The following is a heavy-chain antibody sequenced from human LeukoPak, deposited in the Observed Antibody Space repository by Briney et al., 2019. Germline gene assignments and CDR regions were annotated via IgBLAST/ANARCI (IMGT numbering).Heavy chain of an antibody. J-gene: IGHJ4*02. CDR1: GGSISDYS. D-gene: IGHD3-10*01. CDR2: IYHSGST. CDR3: ARGTSGSSPFDY. Sequence: SETLSLTCTVSGGSISDYSWSWIRQPPGKGLEWIGYIYHSGSTYYNPSLKSRVTISVDRSKNQFSLKLSSVTAADTAVYYCARGTSGSSPFDYWGQGTLVTVSS. V-gene: IGHV4-30-2*01.